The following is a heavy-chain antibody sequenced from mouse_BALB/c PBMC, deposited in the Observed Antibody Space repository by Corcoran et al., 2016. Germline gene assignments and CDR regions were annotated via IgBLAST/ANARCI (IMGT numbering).Heavy chain of an antibody. Sequence: EVLLQQSGPELVTPWASVKIPCKASGYTSSYSNIDWVKKSHGKRRVWIGDINPKNGGTIYNQKFKGKATLTVDKSSSTAYMELRSLTSEDTAVYYCARGECTGRVAYWGQGTLVTVSA. CDR1: GYTSSYSN. CDR2: INPKNGGT. V-gene: IGHV1-18*01. CDR3: ARGECTGRVAY. D-gene: IGHD3-1*01. J-gene: IGHJ3*01.